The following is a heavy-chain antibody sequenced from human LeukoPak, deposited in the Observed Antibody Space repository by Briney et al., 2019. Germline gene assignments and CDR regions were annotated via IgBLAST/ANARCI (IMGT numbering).Heavy chain of an antibody. CDR1: GFTFSTYW. J-gene: IGHJ3*02. D-gene: IGHD2-2*01. CDR3: ARYKLYHGAFDI. CDR2: INQDGSQK. Sequence: PGGSLRLSCAASGFTFSTYWMTWVRQAPGKGLEWVANINQDGSQKYYVDSVKGRFTISRDNAKNSLYLQMNSLRAEDTAVYYCARYKLYHGAFDIWGQGTMVTVSS. V-gene: IGHV3-7*01.